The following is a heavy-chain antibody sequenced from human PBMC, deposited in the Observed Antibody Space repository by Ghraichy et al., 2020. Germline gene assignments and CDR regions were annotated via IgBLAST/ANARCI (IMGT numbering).Heavy chain of an antibody. CDR2: IYYSGST. Sequence: SETLSLTCTVSGGSISSSSYYWGWIRQPPGKGLEWIGSIYYSGSTYYNPSLKSRVTISVDTSKNQFSLKLSSVTAADTAVYYCAVISGIDADYWGQGTLVTVSS. CDR3: AVISGIDADY. D-gene: IGHD1-26*01. CDR1: GGSISSSSYY. J-gene: IGHJ4*02. V-gene: IGHV4-39*01.